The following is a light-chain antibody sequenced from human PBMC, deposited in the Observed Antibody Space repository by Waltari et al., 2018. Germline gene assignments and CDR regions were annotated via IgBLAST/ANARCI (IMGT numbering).Light chain of an antibody. V-gene: IGKV3-20*01. CDR1: QSVGMT. J-gene: IGKJ1*01. Sequence: EIVLTQSPASLSLSPGDRATLSCRASQSVGMTLAWYQQRPGQAPRLLIYDASSRATGIPDRFSGSGSGTDFSLTISRLEPEDFAVYYCQKYGTRPATFGQGTKVEVK. CDR2: DAS. CDR3: QKYGTRPAT.